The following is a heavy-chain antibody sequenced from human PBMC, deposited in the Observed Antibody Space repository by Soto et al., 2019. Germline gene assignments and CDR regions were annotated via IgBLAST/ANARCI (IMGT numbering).Heavy chain of an antibody. CDR1: GFTFSSYT. CDR3: ARDRCTNGVCYFDY. J-gene: IGHJ4*02. D-gene: IGHD2-8*01. CDR2: ISYSSSYM. Sequence: PGGSLRLSCAASGFTFSSYTMNWVRQAPGKGLEWVSYISYSSSYMYYADSVKGRFTISRDNAKNSLYLQMNSLRDEDTAVYYCARDRCTNGVCYFDYWGQGTLVTVSS. V-gene: IGHV3-21*01.